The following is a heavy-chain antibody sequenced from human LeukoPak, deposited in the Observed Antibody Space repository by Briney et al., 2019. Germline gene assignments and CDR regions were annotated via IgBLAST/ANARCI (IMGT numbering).Heavy chain of an antibody. Sequence: RPGGSLRLSCAASGFTFDDYGMSWVRQAPGKGLEWVSGINWNGGSTGYADSVKGRFTISRDNAKNSLYLHMNSLRAEDTAVFYCAKASPGAARTFDYWGQGTLVTVSS. CDR1: GFTFDDYG. D-gene: IGHD3-10*01. J-gene: IGHJ4*02. CDR2: INWNGGST. CDR3: AKASPGAARTFDY. V-gene: IGHV3-20*04.